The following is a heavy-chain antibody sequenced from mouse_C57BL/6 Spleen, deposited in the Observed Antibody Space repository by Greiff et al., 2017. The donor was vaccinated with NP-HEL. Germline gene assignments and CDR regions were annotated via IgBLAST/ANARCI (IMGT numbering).Heavy chain of an antibody. CDR3: AIYRNYGSSYNYYAMDY. CDR1: GFTFTDYY. CDR2: IRNKANGYTT. D-gene: IGHD1-1*01. Sequence: DVMLVESGGGLVQPGGSLSLSCAASGFTFTDYYMSWVRQPPGKALEWLGFIRNKANGYTTEYSASVKGRFTISRDNSQSILYLQMNALRAEDSATYYGAIYRNYGSSYNYYAMDYWGQGTSVTVSS. V-gene: IGHV7-3*01. J-gene: IGHJ4*01.